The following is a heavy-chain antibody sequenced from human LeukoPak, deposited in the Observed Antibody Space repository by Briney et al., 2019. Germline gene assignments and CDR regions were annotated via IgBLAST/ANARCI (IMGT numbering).Heavy chain of an antibody. D-gene: IGHD5-12*01. V-gene: IGHV3-74*01. J-gene: IGHJ4*02. CDR3: ARAAPRATEPFDY. Sequence: GGSLRLSCAASGFTFSSYWMHWVRQAPGKGLVWVSRINSDGSSTSYADSVKGRFTISRDNAKNTLYLQMNSLRAEDTAVYYSARAAPRATEPFDYWGQGTLVTVSS. CDR2: INSDGSST. CDR1: GFTFSSYW.